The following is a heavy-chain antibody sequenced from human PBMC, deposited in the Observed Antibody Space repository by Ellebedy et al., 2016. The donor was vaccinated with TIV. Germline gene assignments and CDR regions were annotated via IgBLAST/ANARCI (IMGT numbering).Heavy chain of an antibody. D-gene: IGHD2-15*01. CDR3: AKDGDCSSSSCYGWYFDL. CDR1: GFTFRNSA. CDR2: ISYEGSDQ. J-gene: IGHJ2*01. Sequence: PGGSLRLSCAASGFTFRNSAMHWVRQAPGKGLEWVAVISYEGSDQKYVDSVEGRFTISRDNSKNTLYLQMNSLRADDTAVYYCAKDGDCSSSSCYGWYFDLWGRGILVTVSS. V-gene: IGHV3-30*18.